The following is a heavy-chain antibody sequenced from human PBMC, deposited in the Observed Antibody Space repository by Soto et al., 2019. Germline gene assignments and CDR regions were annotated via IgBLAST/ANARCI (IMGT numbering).Heavy chain of an antibody. D-gene: IGHD6-13*01. CDR3: ARAYSSWSYGY. Sequence: GGSLRLSCAASGFIFSNYYMNWVRQAPGKGLEWVANMNQDGSEIYYVDSVKGRFTISRDNTKSSLSLQMNSLRAEDTAVYYCARAYSSWSYGYWGQGTLVTVSS. CDR1: GFIFSNYY. V-gene: IGHV3-7*01. J-gene: IGHJ4*02. CDR2: MNQDGSEI.